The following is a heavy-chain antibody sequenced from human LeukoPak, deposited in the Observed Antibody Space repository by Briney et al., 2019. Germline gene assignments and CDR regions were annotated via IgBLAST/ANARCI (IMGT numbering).Heavy chain of an antibody. CDR3: VRHQVGTMLSS. Sequence: SETLSLTCSVSGDSIISHTYYWGWVRQPPGKGLEWIASMSYSGTPDYSPSLRGRVAMSVDTSKNQVSLKLNSVTAADTAVYYCVRHQVGTMLSSWGQGTLVTVSS. CDR1: GDSIISHTYY. V-gene: IGHV4-39*01. D-gene: IGHD3-10*02. CDR2: MSYSGTP. J-gene: IGHJ5*02.